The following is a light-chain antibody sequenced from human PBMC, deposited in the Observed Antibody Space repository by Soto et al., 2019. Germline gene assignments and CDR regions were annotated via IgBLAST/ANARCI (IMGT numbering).Light chain of an antibody. CDR2: GAS. Sequence: EVVLTLSPRTLSLSPGERATLSCRASQIVSNNYLAWYQQKPGQAPRLLIYGASNRATGIPDRFSGSGSGTDFTLTIDRLEPEDFAMYYCQQYSDSPPTFGQGTKVDIK. CDR3: QQYSDSPPT. J-gene: IGKJ1*01. CDR1: QIVSNNY. V-gene: IGKV3-20*01.